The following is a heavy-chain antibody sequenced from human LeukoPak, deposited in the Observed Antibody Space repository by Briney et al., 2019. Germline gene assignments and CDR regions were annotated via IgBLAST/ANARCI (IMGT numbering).Heavy chain of an antibody. J-gene: IGHJ4*02. V-gene: IGHV1-18*01. Sequence: ASVKVSCKASGYTFTSYGISWVRQAPGQGLEWMGWISAYNGNTNYAQKLQGRVTMTTDTSTSTVYMELRSLRSDDTAVYYCARAIFGVVITYYFDYWGQGTLVTVSS. D-gene: IGHD3-3*01. CDR3: ARAIFGVVITYYFDY. CDR1: GYTFTSYG. CDR2: ISAYNGNT.